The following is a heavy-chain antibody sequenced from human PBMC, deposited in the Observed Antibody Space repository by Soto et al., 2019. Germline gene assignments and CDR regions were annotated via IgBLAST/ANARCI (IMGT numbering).Heavy chain of an antibody. V-gene: IGHV4-31*03. D-gene: IGHD4-17*01. Sequence: SETLSLTCTVSGGSISSGVYYWIWIRQHPGKGLEWIGYIYSSGSTYYNPSLKSRVTISVDTSKNQFSLKLSSVTAADTAVYYCARDYGDYYFDYWGQGTLVTVSS. CDR1: GGSISSGVYY. CDR3: ARDYGDYYFDY. CDR2: IYSSGST. J-gene: IGHJ4*02.